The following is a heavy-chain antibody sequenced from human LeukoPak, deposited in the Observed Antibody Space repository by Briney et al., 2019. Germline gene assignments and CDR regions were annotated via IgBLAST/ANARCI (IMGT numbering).Heavy chain of an antibody. V-gene: IGHV4-39*01. J-gene: IGHJ4*02. CDR3: ARVGYCSGGSCYSGRLDY. Sequence: SETLSLTCTVSGGSISSSSYYWGWIRQPPGKGQEWIGSIYYSGSTYYNPSLKGRVTISVDTSKNQFSLKMSSVTAADTAVYYCARVGYCSGGSCYSGRLDYWGQGTLVTVSS. CDR2: IYYSGST. D-gene: IGHD2-15*01. CDR1: GGSISSSSYY.